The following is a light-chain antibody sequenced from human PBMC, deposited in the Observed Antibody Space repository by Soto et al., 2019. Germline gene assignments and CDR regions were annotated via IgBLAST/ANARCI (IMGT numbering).Light chain of an antibody. J-gene: IGKJ3*01. CDR2: GAS. CDR1: QSVSSSY. V-gene: IGKV3-20*01. Sequence: EIVLTQSPGTLSLSPGERASHSCRASQSVSSSYLAWYQQKPGQAPRLLIYGASKRATGIPDRFSGSGSETDFTLTISRLEPEDFAVYYCQQYGSSQFTFGPGTKVDIK. CDR3: QQYGSSQFT.